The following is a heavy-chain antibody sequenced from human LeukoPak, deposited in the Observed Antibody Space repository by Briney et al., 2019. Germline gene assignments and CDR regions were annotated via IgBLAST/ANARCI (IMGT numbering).Heavy chain of an antibody. CDR2: ISYDGSNE. V-gene: IGHV3-30*04. CDR3: ARVPWLTRVWGVPDY. J-gene: IGHJ4*02. Sequence: GGSLRLSCAASGFTFSSYAMHSVRQAPGKGVEWGAVISYDGSNEYYADSVKGRFTISRDNSKNTLYLQMNSLRAEDTAVYYCARVPWLTRVWGVPDYWGQGTLVTVSS. CDR1: GFTFSSYA. D-gene: IGHD6-19*01.